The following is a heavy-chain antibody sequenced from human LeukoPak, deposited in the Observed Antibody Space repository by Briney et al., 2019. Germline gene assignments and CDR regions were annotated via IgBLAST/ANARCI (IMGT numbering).Heavy chain of an antibody. Sequence: PGGSLRLSCAASGFTLNTYNMNWVRQAPGRGLEWVSAISGSGGSTYYADSVKGRFTISRDNSKNTLNLQMNSLRAEDTAVYYCAKEYGLVSDDAFDIWGQGTMVTVSS. CDR2: ISGSGGST. CDR3: AKEYGLVSDDAFDI. D-gene: IGHD2-8*01. CDR1: GFTLNTYN. V-gene: IGHV3-23*01. J-gene: IGHJ3*02.